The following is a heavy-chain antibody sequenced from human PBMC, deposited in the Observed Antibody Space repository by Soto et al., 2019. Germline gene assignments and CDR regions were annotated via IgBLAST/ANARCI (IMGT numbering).Heavy chain of an antibody. CDR3: ARERKGFGYIEY. D-gene: IGHD2-15*01. J-gene: IGHJ4*02. CDR1: GGSFSGYY. V-gene: IGHV4-34*01. Sequence: SETLSLTCAVYGGSFSGYYWSWIRQPPVKVLEWIGEINHSGSTNYNPSLQSRVTLSLDTARNQFSLSLTSVTAADTALYYCARERKGFGYIEYWGRGALVTVSS. CDR2: INHSGST.